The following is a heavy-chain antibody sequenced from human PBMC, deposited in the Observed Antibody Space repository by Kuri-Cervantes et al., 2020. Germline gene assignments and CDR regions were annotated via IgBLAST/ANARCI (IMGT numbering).Heavy chain of an antibody. D-gene: IGHD2-21*02. V-gene: IGHV3-33*01. J-gene: IGHJ6*02. CDR1: DFIFSSYG. Sequence: GESMKICYAASDFIFSSYGMHVVRQAPGKGLEWVSVIWYDGSNKYYADSVRGRFTITRDNSKNTLYLQMNSLRAEDTAVYYCARGDLVVTAIRGDYYYYGIDVWGQGTTVTVSS. CDR2: IWYDGSNK. CDR3: ARGDLVVTAIRGDYYYYGIDV.